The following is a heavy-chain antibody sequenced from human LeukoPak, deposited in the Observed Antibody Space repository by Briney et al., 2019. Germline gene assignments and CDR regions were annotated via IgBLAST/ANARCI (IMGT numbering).Heavy chain of an antibody. CDR2: ISSSGSTI. D-gene: IGHD6-6*01. CDR3: ARNGPRSSPLYYYYYMDV. V-gene: IGHV3-11*04. J-gene: IGHJ6*03. CDR1: GFTFSNYY. Sequence: GGSLRLSCPASGFTFSNYYMSWVRPAPGKGLEWVSYISSSGSTIYHADSVKGRFTISRDNAKNSLYLQMNSLRAEDTAVYYCARNGPRSSPLYYYYYMDVWGKGTTVTVSS.